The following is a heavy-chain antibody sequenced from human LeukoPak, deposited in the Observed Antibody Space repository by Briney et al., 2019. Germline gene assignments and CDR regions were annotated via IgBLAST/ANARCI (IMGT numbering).Heavy chain of an antibody. D-gene: IGHD3-22*01. J-gene: IGHJ4*02. CDR3: AKGRYYYDSSGPWDY. CDR2: ISGSGGST. V-gene: IGHV3-23*01. Sequence: PGGSLRLSCAASGFTFSSYAMSWVRQAPGKGLEWVSAISGSGGSTYYADSVKGRFTISRDNSKNTLSLQMNSLRAEDTAVYYCAKGRYYYDSSGPWDYWGQGTLVTVSS. CDR1: GFTFSSYA.